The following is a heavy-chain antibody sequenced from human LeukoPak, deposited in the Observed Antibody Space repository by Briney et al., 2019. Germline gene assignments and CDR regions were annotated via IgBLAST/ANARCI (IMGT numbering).Heavy chain of an antibody. J-gene: IGHJ4*02. CDR3: ARDPVGIVGATGSFDY. CDR1: GGSISSSSYY. Sequence: SETLSLTCTVSGGSISSSSYYWGWIRQPPGKGLEWIGSIYYSGSTYYNPSLKSRVTISVDTSKNQFSLKLSSVTAADTAVYYCARDPVGIVGATGSFDYWGQGTLVTVSS. CDR2: IYYSGST. D-gene: IGHD1-26*01. V-gene: IGHV4-39*07.